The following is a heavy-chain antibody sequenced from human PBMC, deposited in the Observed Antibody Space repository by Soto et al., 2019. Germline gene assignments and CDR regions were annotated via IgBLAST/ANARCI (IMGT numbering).Heavy chain of an antibody. CDR3: ANKPRISKMYSSSSVVGGWFDP. J-gene: IGHJ5*02. D-gene: IGHD6-6*01. CDR1: GYTFGIYS. Sequence: ASVKVSCKASGYTFGIYSITWVRQAPGQGLEWLGGINTYSGKTYYAQKVQGRVTLTTDTSTSTAYMDMRSLRSDDTAVYYCANKPRISKMYSSSSVVGGWFDPWGQGTLVTVSS. V-gene: IGHV1-18*01. CDR2: INTYSGKT.